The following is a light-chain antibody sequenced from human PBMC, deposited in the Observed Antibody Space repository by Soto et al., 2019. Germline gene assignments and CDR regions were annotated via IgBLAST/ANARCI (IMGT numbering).Light chain of an antibody. CDR2: DAS. CDR1: QSVNSY. J-gene: IGKJ2*01. V-gene: IGKV3-11*01. Sequence: EIVLTQSPATLSLSPGERATLSCRASQSVNSYLAWYQQKPGQAPRLLIYDASNRATGIPARFSGSGSGTDFTLTISSLEPVDSAVYYCQQRTTWPTFGQGTKLEIK. CDR3: QQRTTWPT.